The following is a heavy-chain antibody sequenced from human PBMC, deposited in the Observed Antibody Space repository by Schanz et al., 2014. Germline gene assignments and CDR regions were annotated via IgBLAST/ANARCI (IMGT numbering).Heavy chain of an antibody. CDR2: ISWNSGSI. CDR1: GFTFDDYA. D-gene: IGHD3-10*01. J-gene: IGHJ3*02. V-gene: IGHV3-9*01. Sequence: EVQLVESGGGLVQPGRSLRLSCAASGFTFDDYAMHWVRQAPGKGLEWVSGISWNSGSIGYADSVKGRFTISRDEWKNTLYLQMNSLRGEDSAVYYCARPSGSYFWAFDIWGQGTMVTVSS. CDR3: ARPSGSYFWAFDI.